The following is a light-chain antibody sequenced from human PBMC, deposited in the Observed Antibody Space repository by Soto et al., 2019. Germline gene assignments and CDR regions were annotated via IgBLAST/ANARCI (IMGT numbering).Light chain of an antibody. CDR1: SSDVGGYKY. CDR3: SSYTSSSTVV. CDR2: EVS. Sequence: QSVLTQPASVSGSPGQSITISCTGTSSDVGGYKYVSWYQQHPGKAPKLIIYEVSHRPSGVSNRFSGSKSDNTASLTISGLQAEDEADYYCSSYTSSSTVVFGGGTQLTVL. J-gene: IGLJ2*01. V-gene: IGLV2-14*01.